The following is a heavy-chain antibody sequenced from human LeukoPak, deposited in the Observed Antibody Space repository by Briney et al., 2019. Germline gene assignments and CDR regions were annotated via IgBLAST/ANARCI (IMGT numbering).Heavy chain of an antibody. Sequence: GGSLRLSCAASGFIFSSYAMSWVRQAPGKGLEWVSGISGNGYDTYYADSVKGRFTISRDNAKNSLYLQMSSLRAEDTAVYYCARAGHKDIVVVVAEENWFDPWGQGTLVTVSS. CDR2: ISGNGYDT. V-gene: IGHV3-21*01. CDR3: ARAGHKDIVVVVAEENWFDP. CDR1: GFIFSSYA. J-gene: IGHJ5*02. D-gene: IGHD2-15*01.